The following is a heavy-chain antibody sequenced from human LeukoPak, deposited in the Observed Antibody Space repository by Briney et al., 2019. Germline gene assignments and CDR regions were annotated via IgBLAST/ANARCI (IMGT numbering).Heavy chain of an antibody. D-gene: IGHD2-2*01. J-gene: IGHJ4*02. CDR3: ARTTALGYCSSTSCYSGDGY. Sequence: PGGSLRLSCAASEFTFSSYSMNWVRQAPGKGLEWVSSISSSSSYIYCADSVKGRFTISRDNAKNSLYLQMNSLRAEDTAVYYCARTTALGYCSSTSCYSGDGYWGQGTLVTVSS. CDR1: EFTFSSYS. V-gene: IGHV3-21*01. CDR2: ISSSSSYI.